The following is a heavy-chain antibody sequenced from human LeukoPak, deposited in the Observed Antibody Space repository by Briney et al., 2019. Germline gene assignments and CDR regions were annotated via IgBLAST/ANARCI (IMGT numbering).Heavy chain of an antibody. Sequence: GESLKISCKGSGYIFTNFWSGWVRQKPGKGLEWMGIIYPGDSDTRYSPSFQGQVTISANKSITTAYLQWSSLKASDTAMYYCARQNDFRLDYWGQGTLVTVSS. J-gene: IGHJ4*02. CDR1: GYIFTNFW. CDR2: IYPGDSDT. D-gene: IGHD3-3*01. V-gene: IGHV5-51*01. CDR3: ARQNDFRLDY.